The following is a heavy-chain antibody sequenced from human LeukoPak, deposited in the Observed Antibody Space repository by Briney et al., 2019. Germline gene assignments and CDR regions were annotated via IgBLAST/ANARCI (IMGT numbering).Heavy chain of an antibody. CDR2: MNPNSANT. Sequence: ASVKVSCKPSGYSFTSHDINWVRQATGQRLEWLGWMNPNSANTGYAQKFQGRVTMTRNTSISTAYMELSSLRSEDTAVYYCARGLRGYSGYDYGYYYYYGMDVWGQGTTVTVSS. CDR3: ARGLRGYSGYDYGYYYYYGMDV. D-gene: IGHD5-12*01. J-gene: IGHJ6*02. CDR1: GYSFTSHD. V-gene: IGHV1-8*01.